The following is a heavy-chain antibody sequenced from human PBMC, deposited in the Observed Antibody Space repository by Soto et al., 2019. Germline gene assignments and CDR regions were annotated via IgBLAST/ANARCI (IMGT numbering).Heavy chain of an antibody. J-gene: IGHJ6*02. CDR2: IWYDGSNK. D-gene: IGHD2-2*01. CDR1: GFTFSSYG. CDR3: ARDFFISTSCMRPVCYYYYGLDV. V-gene: IGHV3-33*01. Sequence: SLRLSCAASGFTFSSYGMHWVRQAPGKGLEWVAVIWYDGSNKYYADSVKGRFTISRDNSKNTLHLQMSSLRAEDTAVYYCARDFFISTSCMRPVCYYYYGLDVWGQGTTVTVSS.